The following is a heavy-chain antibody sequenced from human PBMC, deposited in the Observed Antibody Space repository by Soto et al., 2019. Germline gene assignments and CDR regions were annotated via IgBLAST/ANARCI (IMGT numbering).Heavy chain of an antibody. J-gene: IGHJ5*02. CDR2: IYHSGST. CDR1: GGSISRGGYS. V-gene: IGHV4-30-2*01. CDR3: ARDTDR. Sequence: SETLSLTCAVSGGSISRGGYSWSWIRQPPGKGLEWIGYIYHSGSTYYNPSLKSRVTISVDRSKNQFSLKLSSVTAADTAVYYSARDTDRWGQGTLVTVSS.